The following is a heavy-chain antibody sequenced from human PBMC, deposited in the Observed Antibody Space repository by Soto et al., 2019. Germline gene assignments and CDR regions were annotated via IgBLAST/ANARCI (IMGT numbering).Heavy chain of an antibody. CDR3: AREGGTTSLDY. D-gene: IGHD1-1*01. J-gene: IGHJ4*02. V-gene: IGHV3-33*01. Sequence: QVQLVESGGGVVQPGRSLRLSCAASGFTFSSYGMHWVRQAPGKGLEWVAVIWYDGSNKYYADSVEGRFTISRDNSKNTVYLQMNSLRAEDTAVYYCAREGGTTSLDYWGPGTLVTVSS. CDR2: IWYDGSNK. CDR1: GFTFSSYG.